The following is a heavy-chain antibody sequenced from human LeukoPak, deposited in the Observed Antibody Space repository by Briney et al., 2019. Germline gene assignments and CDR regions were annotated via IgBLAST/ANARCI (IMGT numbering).Heavy chain of an antibody. CDR1: GFTFSSYA. V-gene: IGHV3-23*01. Sequence: PGGSLRLSCAASGFTFSSYAMSWVRQAPGKGLEWVSAISGSGGSTYYVDSVKGRFTISRDNSKNTLYLQMNSLRAEDTAVYYCAREEYYDSSGYYGYWGQGTLVTVSS. J-gene: IGHJ4*02. CDR3: AREEYYDSSGYYGY. CDR2: ISGSGGST. D-gene: IGHD3-22*01.